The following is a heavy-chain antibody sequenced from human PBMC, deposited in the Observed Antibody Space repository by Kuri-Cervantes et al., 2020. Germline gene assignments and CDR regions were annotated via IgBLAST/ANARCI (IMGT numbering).Heavy chain of an antibody. CDR3: ARVHGYYGSSGYYEPSENKYYYYYGMDV. D-gene: IGHD3-22*01. Sequence: GSLRLSCTVSGGSISSYYWSWIRQPPGKGLEWIGYIYYSGSTNYNPSLKSRVTISVDTSKNQFSLKLSSVTAADTAVYYCARVHGYYGSSGYYEPSENKYYYYYGMDVWGQGTTVTVSS. V-gene: IGHV4-59*01. CDR1: GGSISSYY. CDR2: IYYSGST. J-gene: IGHJ6*02.